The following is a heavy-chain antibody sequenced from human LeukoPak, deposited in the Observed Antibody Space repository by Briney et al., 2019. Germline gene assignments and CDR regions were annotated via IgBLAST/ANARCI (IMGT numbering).Heavy chain of an antibody. V-gene: IGHV3-48*03. CDR3: ARRYCSSTSCLIDY. Sequence: GGSLILSFSASGFTFSSNEMNWVAKAPGKGLDGVSYISSSGTTIYYADSVKGRFTISRDNAKNSLYLQMNSLRAEDTAVYYCARRYCSSTSCLIDYWGQGTLVTVSS. J-gene: IGHJ4*02. D-gene: IGHD2-2*01. CDR1: GFTFSSNE. CDR2: ISSSGTTI.